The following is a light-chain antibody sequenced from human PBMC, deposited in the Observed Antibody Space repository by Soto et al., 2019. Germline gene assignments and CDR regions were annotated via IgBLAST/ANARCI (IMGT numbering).Light chain of an antibody. CDR1: QSVYSN. CDR3: EQYNNWPLT. J-gene: IGKJ4*01. Sequence: EKVMTQSPATLSVSPGETATLSCRASQSVYSNLAWYQQKPGQAPRLLIYGASTRATVIPARFSGSGSGTEFTLTISSLQSEDFAVYYCEQYNNWPLTFGGGTKVEIK. CDR2: GAS. V-gene: IGKV3-15*01.